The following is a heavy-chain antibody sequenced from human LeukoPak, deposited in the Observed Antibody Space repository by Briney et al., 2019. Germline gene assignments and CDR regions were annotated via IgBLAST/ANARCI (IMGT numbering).Heavy chain of an antibody. CDR2: ISYDGKNM. D-gene: IGHD3-9*01. V-gene: IGHV3-30*03. CDR3: ASYDILTGYHSPFDY. Sequence: GGSLRLSCAASGFTFSSYGMHWVRQAPGKGLEWVAVISYDGKNMYYADSVKGRSTISRDNSQNTLYLQMNSLRVEDTGVYYCASYDILTGYHSPFDYWGQGSLVTVSS. J-gene: IGHJ4*02. CDR1: GFTFSSYG.